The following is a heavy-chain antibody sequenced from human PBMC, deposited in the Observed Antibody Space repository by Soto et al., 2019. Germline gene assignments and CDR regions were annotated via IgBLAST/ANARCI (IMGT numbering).Heavy chain of an antibody. V-gene: IGHV3-74*01. CDR1: GFTFSSYW. CDR3: ATVPKYYYGSGSCDNWFDP. CDR2: INSDGSST. D-gene: IGHD3-10*01. Sequence: GGSLRLSCAASGFTFSSYWMHLVRQSPGKGLVWVSRINSDGSSTSYADSVKGRFTISRDNAKNTLYLQMNSLRAEDTAVYYSATVPKYYYGSGSCDNWFDPWGQGT. J-gene: IGHJ5*02.